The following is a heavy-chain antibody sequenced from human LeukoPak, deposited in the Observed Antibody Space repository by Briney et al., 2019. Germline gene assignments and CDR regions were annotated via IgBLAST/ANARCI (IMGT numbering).Heavy chain of an antibody. CDR3: ARDPYYYGSGSYYGDY. V-gene: IGHV1-18*01. D-gene: IGHD3-10*01. CDR2: ISTYNGNT. Sequence: GASVKVSCKASGYTFTSYGISWVRQAPGQGPEWMGWISTYNGNTNYAQKLQGRVTMTTDTSTSTAYMELRSLRSDDTAVYYCARDPYYYGSGSYYGDYWGQGTLVTVSS. CDR1: GYTFTSYG. J-gene: IGHJ4*02.